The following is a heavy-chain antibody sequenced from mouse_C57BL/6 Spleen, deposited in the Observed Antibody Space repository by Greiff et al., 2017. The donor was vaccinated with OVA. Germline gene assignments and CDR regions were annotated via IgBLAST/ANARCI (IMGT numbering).Heavy chain of an antibody. V-gene: IGHV1-82*01. Sequence: QVQLQQSGPELVKPGASVKISCKASGYAFSSSWMNWVKQRPGKGLEWIGRIYPGDGDTNYNGKFKGKATLTADKSSNTAYMQLSSLTSEDSAVYFCARDGDYYGSSYWYFDVWGTGTTVTVSS. CDR2: IYPGDGDT. CDR1: GYAFSSSW. CDR3: ARDGDYYGSSYWYFDV. J-gene: IGHJ1*03. D-gene: IGHD1-1*01.